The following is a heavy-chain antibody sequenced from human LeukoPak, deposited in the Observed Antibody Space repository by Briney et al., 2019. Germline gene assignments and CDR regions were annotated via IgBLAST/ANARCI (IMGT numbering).Heavy chain of an antibody. Sequence: SVKVSCKASGGTFSSYAISWVRQAPGQGLEWMGGIIPIFGTANYAQKFQGRVTITTDESTSTAYMELSSLRSEDTAVYYCARNYYDSSGYYYYFDYWGQGTLVTVSS. CDR2: IIPIFGTA. CDR1: GGTFSSYA. D-gene: IGHD3-22*01. CDR3: ARNYYDSSGYYYYFDY. J-gene: IGHJ4*02. V-gene: IGHV1-69*05.